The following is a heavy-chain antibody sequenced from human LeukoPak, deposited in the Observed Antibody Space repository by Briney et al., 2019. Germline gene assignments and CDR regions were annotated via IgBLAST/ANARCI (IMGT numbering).Heavy chain of an antibody. J-gene: IGHJ4*02. CDR1: GFTFSSYA. V-gene: IGHV3-23*01. CDR2: ISGSGGST. Sequence: PGGSLRLSCAASGFTFSSYAMSWVRQAPGKGLKWVSAISGSGGSTYYADSVKGRFTISSDNSKNTLYLQMNSLRAEDTAVYYCAHTYGDYGYYFDYWGQGTLVTVSS. D-gene: IGHD4-17*01. CDR3: AHTYGDYGYYFDY.